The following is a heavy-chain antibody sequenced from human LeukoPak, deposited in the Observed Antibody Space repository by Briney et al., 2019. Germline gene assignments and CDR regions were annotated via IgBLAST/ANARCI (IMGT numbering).Heavy chain of an antibody. CDR2: ISSSSSYI. D-gene: IGHD3-3*01. J-gene: IGHJ6*03. V-gene: IGHV3-21*01. CDR3: ARTFAPGYDFWSGYFGSGQRDIDV. CDR1: GFTFSSCS. Sequence: GGSLRLSCAASGFTFSSCSMNWVRQAPGKGREWVSSISSSSSYIYYADSVKGRFTISRDNAKNSLYLQMNSRRAEDTAVYYCARTFAPGYDFWSGYFGSGQRDIDVWGKGTTVTVSS.